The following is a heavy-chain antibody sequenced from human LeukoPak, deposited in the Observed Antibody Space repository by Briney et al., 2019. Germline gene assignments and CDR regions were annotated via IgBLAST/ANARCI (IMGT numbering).Heavy chain of an antibody. V-gene: IGHV4-38-2*02. CDR1: GYSISSGYY. J-gene: IGHJ4*02. CDR3: ARDPPYYDYVWGSYRQ. Sequence: SETLSLTCTVSGYSISSGYYWGWIRQPPGKGLEWIGYICYSGSTNYNPSLKSRVTISVDTSKKQFSLKLSSVTAADTAVYYCARDPPYYDYVWGSYRQWGQGTLVTVSS. CDR2: ICYSGST. D-gene: IGHD3-16*02.